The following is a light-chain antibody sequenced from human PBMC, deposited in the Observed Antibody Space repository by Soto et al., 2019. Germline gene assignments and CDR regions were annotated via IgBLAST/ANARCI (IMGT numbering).Light chain of an antibody. CDR3: QSYDSSLSGSV. V-gene: IGLV1-40*01. CDR2: GNS. CDR1: SSNIGAGYD. Sequence: QAVVTQPPSVSGAPGQRVTISSTGSSSNIGAGYDVHWYQQLPGTAPKRLIYGNSNRPSGVPDRFSGSKSGTSASLAITGLQAEDEADYHCQSYDSSLSGSVFGGGTKLTVL. J-gene: IGLJ2*01.